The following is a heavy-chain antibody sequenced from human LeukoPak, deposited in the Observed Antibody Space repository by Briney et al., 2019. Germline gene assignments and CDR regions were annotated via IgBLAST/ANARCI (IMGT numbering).Heavy chain of an antibody. CDR2: ISSDGSST. Sequence: PGGSLRLSCAASGFTFSSYWMHWXRQAPGKGLVWVSRISSDGSSTSYADSVKGRFXXSRDNAKNTLYLQMNSLRAEDTAVYYCTSIRGCDCWGQGTLVTVSS. D-gene: IGHD2-2*02. CDR1: GFTFSSYW. V-gene: IGHV3-74*01. CDR3: TSIRGCDC. J-gene: IGHJ4*02.